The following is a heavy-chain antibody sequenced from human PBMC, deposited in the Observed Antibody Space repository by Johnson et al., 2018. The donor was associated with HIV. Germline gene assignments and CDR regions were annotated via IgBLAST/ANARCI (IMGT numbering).Heavy chain of an antibody. V-gene: IGHV3-74*01. CDR3: AGWGRGGYENRGLDI. CDR1: GFPFSSSW. Sequence: VQLVESGGGLVQPGGSLRLSCAASGFPFSSSWMHWVRQAPGKGLVWVSVIYIDGSSTHYADSVKGRFTISRDNTKNTLYMQMSSLRVEDTAVYYWAGWGRGGYENRGLDIWGQGTMVTVSS. CDR2: IYIDGSST. J-gene: IGHJ3*02. D-gene: IGHD5-12*01.